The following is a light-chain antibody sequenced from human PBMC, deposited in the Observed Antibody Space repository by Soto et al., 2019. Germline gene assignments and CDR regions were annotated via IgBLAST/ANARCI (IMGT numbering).Light chain of an antibody. CDR3: SSYSSSSNTPYV. V-gene: IGLV2-14*03. CDR2: DVT. Sequence: QSALTQPASVSGSPGQSITISCIGTSSDVGGYNYVSWYQQHPGKAPKLMIYDVTDRPSGVSNRFSGSKSGNTASLTISGLQAEDEADYYCSSYSSSSNTPYVFGSGTK. J-gene: IGLJ1*01. CDR1: SSDVGGYNY.